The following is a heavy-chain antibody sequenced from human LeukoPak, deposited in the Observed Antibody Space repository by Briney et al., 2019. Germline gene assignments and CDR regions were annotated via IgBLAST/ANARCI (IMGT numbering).Heavy chain of an antibody. V-gene: IGHV1-46*01. D-gene: IGHD3-16*01. CDR3: ARGESEYVIVY. J-gene: IGHJ4*02. CDR1: GYTFTSYY. Sequence: ASVKVSCKASGYTFTSYYMHWVRQAPGQGLEWMGIINPSGGSASYAQKLKGRVTMTRDTSTSTVYMELSSLRSEDTAVYYCARGESEYVIVYWGQGTLVTVSS. CDR2: INPSGGSA.